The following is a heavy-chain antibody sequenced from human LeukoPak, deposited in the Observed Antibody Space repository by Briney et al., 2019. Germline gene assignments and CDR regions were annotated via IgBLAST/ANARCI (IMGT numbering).Heavy chain of an antibody. D-gene: IGHD3-9*01. V-gene: IGHV4-34*01. CDR3: ARGPTVLRYFDWLPQH. CDR2: INHSGST. CDR1: GGSFSGYY. J-gene: IGHJ4*02. Sequence: SETLSLTCAVYGGSFSGYYWSWIRQPPGKGLEWIGEINHSGSTNYNPSLKSRVTISVDTSKNQSSLKLSSVTAADTAVYYCARGPTVLRYFDWLPQHWGQGTLVTVSS.